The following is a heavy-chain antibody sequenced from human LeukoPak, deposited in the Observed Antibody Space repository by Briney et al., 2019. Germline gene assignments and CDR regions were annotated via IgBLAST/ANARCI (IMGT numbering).Heavy chain of an antibody. CDR1: GFTVSSNF. J-gene: IGHJ4*02. D-gene: IGHD4-23*01. CDR3: ARGADRWNYFDY. CDR2: IYSGGKT. V-gene: IGHV3-53*01. Sequence: GGSLRLSCAASGFTVSSNFLSWVRQAPGKGLEWVAVIYSGGKTYYADSVKGRFTISRDNSKNTLYLQMKSLRAEDTAVYYCARGADRWNYFDYWGQGTLVTVSS.